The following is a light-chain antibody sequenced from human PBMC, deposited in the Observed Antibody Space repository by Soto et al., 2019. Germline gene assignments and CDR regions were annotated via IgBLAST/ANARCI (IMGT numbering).Light chain of an antibody. Sequence: GDRVTLTCRASETMNTLLAWYQQKPGKAPKLLIYEASSLQSGVPSRFSGSGSGTEFTLTVSSLHSDDFATYYCQQYYSYPWTFGQGTKVEIK. CDR2: EAS. CDR3: QQYYSYPWT. V-gene: IGKV1-5*03. CDR1: ETMNTL. J-gene: IGKJ1*01.